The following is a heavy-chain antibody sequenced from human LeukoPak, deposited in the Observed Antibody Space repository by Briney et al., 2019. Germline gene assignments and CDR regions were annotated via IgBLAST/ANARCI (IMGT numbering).Heavy chain of an antibody. J-gene: IGHJ4*02. Sequence: ASVKVSCKASGYTFTGYYMHWVRQAPGQGLEWMGWINPNSGGTNYAQKFQGRVTMTRDTSISSAYMELSSLTSDDTAVYYCARVWPCANGVCPDVFEYWGQGTLVTVSS. CDR1: GYTFTGYY. D-gene: IGHD2-8*01. CDR2: INPNSGGT. V-gene: IGHV1-2*02. CDR3: ARVWPCANGVCPDVFEY.